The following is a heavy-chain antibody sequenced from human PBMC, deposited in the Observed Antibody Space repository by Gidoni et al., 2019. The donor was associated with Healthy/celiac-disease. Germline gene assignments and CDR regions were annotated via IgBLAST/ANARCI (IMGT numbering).Heavy chain of an antibody. J-gene: IGHJ6*02. CDR3: AKDISELDYYYGMDV. Sequence: EVQLVESGGGVVQPGGSLSLSCAASGFTFDDYAMHWVRQAPGKGLEWVSLISGDGGSTYYADSVKGRFTISRDNSKNSLYLQMNSLRTEDTALYYCAKDISELDYYYGMDVWGQGTTVTVSS. CDR1: GFTFDDYA. CDR2: ISGDGGST. V-gene: IGHV3-43*02. D-gene: IGHD3-10*01.